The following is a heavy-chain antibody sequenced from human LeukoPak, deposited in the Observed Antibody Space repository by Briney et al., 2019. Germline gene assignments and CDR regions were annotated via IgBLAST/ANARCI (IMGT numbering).Heavy chain of an antibody. CDR2: IYRGGST. J-gene: IGHJ6*03. CDR3: ALATIFGAYYYYYYMDV. Sequence: GGSLRLSCAASGFTVSSNYMSWGRQAPGKGLEWVSVIYRGGSTYYADSVKGRFTISRDNSKNTLYLQMNSLRAEDTAVYYCALATIFGAYYYYYYMDVWGKGTTVTVSS. CDR1: GFTVSSNY. D-gene: IGHD5-12*01. V-gene: IGHV3-53*01.